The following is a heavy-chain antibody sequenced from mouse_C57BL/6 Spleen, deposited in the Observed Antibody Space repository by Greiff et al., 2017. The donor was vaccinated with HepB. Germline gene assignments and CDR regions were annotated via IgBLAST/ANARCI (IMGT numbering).Heavy chain of an antibody. CDR2: ISTYYGDA. J-gene: IGHJ3*01. D-gene: IGHD2-2*01. V-gene: IGHV1-67*01. Sequence: VQLQQSGPELVRPGVSVKISCKGSGYTFTDYAMHWVKQSHAKSLEWIGVISTYYGDANYNQKFKDKATMTVDKSSSTAYMELARLTSDDSAVYYCANMVTTSWLAYWGQGTLVTVSA. CDR1: GYTFTDYA. CDR3: ANMVTTSWLAY.